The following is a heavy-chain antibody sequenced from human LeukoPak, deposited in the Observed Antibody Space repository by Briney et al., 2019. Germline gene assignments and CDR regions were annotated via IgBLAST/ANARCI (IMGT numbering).Heavy chain of an antibody. V-gene: IGHV3-23*01. CDR2: ISGSGGST. Sequence: GSLRLSCAASGFTFSSYAMSWVRQAPGKGLEWVSAISGSGGSTYYADSVKGRFTISRDNSKNTLYLQMNSLRAEDTAVYYCAKAPDIVVVPYYFDYWGRGTLVTVSS. CDR3: AKAPDIVVVPYYFDY. CDR1: GFTFSSYA. D-gene: IGHD2-2*01. J-gene: IGHJ4*02.